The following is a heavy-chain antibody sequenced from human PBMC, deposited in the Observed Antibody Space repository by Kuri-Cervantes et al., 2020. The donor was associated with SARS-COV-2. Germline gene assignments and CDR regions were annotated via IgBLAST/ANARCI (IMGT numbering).Heavy chain of an antibody. J-gene: IGHJ4*02. CDR3: AKETTVAAFDY. CDR2: ISWNSGSI. D-gene: IGHD4-23*01. CDR1: GFTFDDYA. Sequence: GGSLRLSCAASGFTFDDYAMHWVRQAPGKGLEWVSGISWNSGSIGYADSVKGRFTISRDNAKNSLYLQMNSLRAEDTALYYCAKETTVAAFDYWGQGTLVTVSS. V-gene: IGHV3-9*01.